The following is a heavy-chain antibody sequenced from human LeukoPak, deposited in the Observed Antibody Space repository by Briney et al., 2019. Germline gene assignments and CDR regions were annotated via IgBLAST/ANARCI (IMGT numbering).Heavy chain of an antibody. CDR1: GYTFTSYA. CDR2: INAGNGNT. D-gene: IGHD5-12*01. J-gene: IGHJ4*02. Sequence: ASVKVSCKASGYTFTSYAMHWVRQAPGQRLEWMGWINAGNGNTKYSQKFQGRVTITRDTSASTAYMELSSLRSEDTAVYYCARTELLRSRSLYHLDYRGQGTLVTVSS. V-gene: IGHV1-3*01. CDR3: ARTELLRSRSLYHLDY.